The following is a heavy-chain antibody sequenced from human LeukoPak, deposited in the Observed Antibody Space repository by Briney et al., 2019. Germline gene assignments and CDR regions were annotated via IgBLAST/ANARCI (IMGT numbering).Heavy chain of an antibody. J-gene: IGHJ4*02. CDR3: ARKWIQLWIDY. D-gene: IGHD5-18*01. V-gene: IGHV4-34*01. Sequence: SETLSLTCAVYGGSFSGYYWSWIRQPPGKGLEWIGEINHSGSTNYNPSLKSRVTISVYTSKNQFSLKLSSVTAADTAVYYCARKWIQLWIDYWGQGTLVTVSS. CDR2: INHSGST. CDR1: GGSFSGYY.